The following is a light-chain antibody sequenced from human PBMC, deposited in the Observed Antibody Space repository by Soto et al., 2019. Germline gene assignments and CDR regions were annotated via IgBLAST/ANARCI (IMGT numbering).Light chain of an antibody. J-gene: IGKJ1*01. CDR3: QQYYSTPQGT. CDR2: WAS. V-gene: IGKV4-1*01. CDR1: QSVLYSSNNKNY. Sequence: DIVMTQSPDSLAVSLGERATINCKSSQSVLYSSNNKNYLAWYQQKPGQPPKLLIYWASTRESGVPDRFSGSGSGADFTLAISSLQADDVAVYYCQQYYSTPQGTFGQRTQVEIK.